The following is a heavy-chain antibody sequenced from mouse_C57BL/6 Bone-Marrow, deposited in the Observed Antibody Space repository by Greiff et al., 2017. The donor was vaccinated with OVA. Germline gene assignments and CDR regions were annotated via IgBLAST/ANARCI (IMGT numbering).Heavy chain of an antibody. D-gene: IGHD1-1*02. CDR2: ISYDGSN. J-gene: IGHJ4*01. CDR1: GYSITSGYY. Sequence: VQLQQSGPGLVKPSQSLSLTCSVTGYSITSGYYWNWIRQFPGNKLEWMGYISYDGSNNYNPSLKNRISITRDTSKNQFFLKLNSVTTEDTATYYCARAYYGAMDYWGQGTSVTVSS. CDR3: ARAYYGAMDY. V-gene: IGHV3-6*01.